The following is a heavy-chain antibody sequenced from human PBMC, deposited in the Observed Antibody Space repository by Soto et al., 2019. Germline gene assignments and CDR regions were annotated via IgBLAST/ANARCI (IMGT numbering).Heavy chain of an antibody. J-gene: IGHJ4*02. CDR3: AFRIAVAGTLVDY. D-gene: IGHD6-19*01. Sequence: PSETLSLTCTVSGGSVSSGSYYWSWIRQPPGKGLEWTGYIYYSGSTNYNPSLKSRVTISVDTSKNQFSLKLSSVTAADTAVYYCAFRIAVAGTLVDYWGQGTLVTVSS. CDR2: IYYSGST. CDR1: GGSVSSGSYY. V-gene: IGHV4-61*01.